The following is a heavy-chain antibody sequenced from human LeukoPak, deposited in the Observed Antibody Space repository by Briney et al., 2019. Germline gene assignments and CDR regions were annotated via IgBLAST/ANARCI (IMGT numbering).Heavy chain of an antibody. Sequence: PGGSLRLSCAASGFTFSSYAMSWVRQAPGKGLEWVSAISGSGGSTYYADSVKGRFTISRDNSKNTLYLQMNSLRAGDTAVYYCAKGGVGSIAAAAAPFDYWGQGTLVTVSS. CDR1: GFTFSSYA. CDR2: ISGSGGST. J-gene: IGHJ4*02. CDR3: AKGGVGSIAAAAAPFDY. D-gene: IGHD6-13*01. V-gene: IGHV3-23*01.